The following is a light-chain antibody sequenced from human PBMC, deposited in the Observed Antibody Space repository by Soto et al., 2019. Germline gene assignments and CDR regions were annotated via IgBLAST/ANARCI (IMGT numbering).Light chain of an antibody. Sequence: EFVLTQSPGTLSLSPGERATLSCRASQSVSSNYLAWYQLKPGQAPRLLIYGASSRATGIPDRFSGSGSGTDFTLTISSLDPEDFAVYSCQQYGYSPRTFGQGTKVDIK. CDR2: GAS. V-gene: IGKV3-20*01. CDR1: QSVSSNY. CDR3: QQYGYSPRT. J-gene: IGKJ1*01.